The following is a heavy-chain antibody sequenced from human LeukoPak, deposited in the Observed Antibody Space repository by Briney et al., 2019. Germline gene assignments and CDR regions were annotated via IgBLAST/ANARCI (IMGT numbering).Heavy chain of an antibody. CDR3: ARYRKGYCSGGSCYGDWFDP. D-gene: IGHD2-15*01. CDR2: IYYSGST. J-gene: IGHJ5*02. V-gene: IGHV4-59*12. Sequence: ASETLSLTCTVSGGSISSYYWSWIRQPPGKGLEWIGYIYYSGSTNYNPSLKSRVTISVDTSKNQFSLKLSSVTAADTAVYYCARYRKGYCSGGSCYGDWFDPWGQGTLVTVSS. CDR1: GGSISSYY.